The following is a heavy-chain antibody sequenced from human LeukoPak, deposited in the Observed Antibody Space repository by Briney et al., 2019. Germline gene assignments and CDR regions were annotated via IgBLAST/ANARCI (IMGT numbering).Heavy chain of an antibody. CDR2: INPNSGGT. CDR1: GYTFTGYY. CDR3: ARDGKYCSSTSCYPYNWFDP. V-gene: IGHV1-2*02. D-gene: IGHD2-2*01. J-gene: IGHJ5*02. Sequence: ASVKVSCKASGYTFTGYYMHWVRQAPGQGLEWMGWINPNSGGTNYAQKLQGRVTMTRDTSISTAYMELSRLRSDDTAVYYCARDGKYCSSTSCYPYNWFDPWGQGTLVTVSS.